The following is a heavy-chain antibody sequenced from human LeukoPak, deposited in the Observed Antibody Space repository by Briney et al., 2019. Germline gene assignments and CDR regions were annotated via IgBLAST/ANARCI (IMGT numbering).Heavy chain of an antibody. Sequence: PSETLSLTCTASGGSISSSSYYWGWIRQPPGKGLEWIGSIYYSGSTYYNPSLKSRVTISVDTSKNQFSLKLSSVTAADTAVYYCARLPGSYDYVWGSYRPTTRFDYWGQGTLVTVSS. CDR1: GGSISSSSYY. V-gene: IGHV4-39*01. CDR2: IYYSGST. CDR3: ARLPGSYDYVWGSYRPTTRFDY. D-gene: IGHD3-16*02. J-gene: IGHJ4*02.